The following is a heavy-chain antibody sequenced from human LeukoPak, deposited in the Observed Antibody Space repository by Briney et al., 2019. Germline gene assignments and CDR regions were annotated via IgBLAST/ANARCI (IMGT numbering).Heavy chain of an antibody. CDR2: IYRGGNT. J-gene: IGHJ4*02. V-gene: IGHV3-66*01. CDR1: GFTVTNDC. Sequence: LGGSLRLSCAAFGFTVTNDCMSWVRQAPGKGLEGVSVIYRGGNTYYADSVQGRFTISRDHSNNTLYLQMNSLRADDTAVYYCTLRGSGSHYEGASVYWGRGTLVTVSS. CDR3: TLRGSGSHYEGASVY. D-gene: IGHD3-10*01.